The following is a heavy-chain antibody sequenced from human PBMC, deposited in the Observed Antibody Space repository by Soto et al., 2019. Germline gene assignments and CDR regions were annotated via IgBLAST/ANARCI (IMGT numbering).Heavy chain of an antibody. J-gene: IGHJ4*02. CDR1: GYTLTDYY. V-gene: IGHV1-2*02. Sequence: ASVKVSCKASGYTLTDYYMYWVRQAPGQGLEWMGWINPNSGATNYAQKFQGRVTMTRDTSIRTAYMEVSSLRSDDTAVYYCARGDCGAGTCYSDYWGQGTPVTVSS. D-gene: IGHD6-13*01. CDR2: INPNSGAT. CDR3: ARGDCGAGTCYSDY.